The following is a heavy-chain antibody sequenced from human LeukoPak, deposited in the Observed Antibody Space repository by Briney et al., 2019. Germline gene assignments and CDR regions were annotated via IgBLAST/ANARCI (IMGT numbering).Heavy chain of an antibody. D-gene: IGHD3-9*01. CDR1: GYTFTSYG. J-gene: IGHJ4*02. Sequence: GASVKVSCKASGYTFTSYGISWVRQAPGQGLEWMGWISAYNGNTNYAQKLQGRVTMTTDTSTSTAYMELRSLRSDDTAVYYCARDRVLRYFDWLLLGDYFDYWGQGTLVTVCS. CDR3: ARDRVLRYFDWLLLGDYFDY. V-gene: IGHV1-18*01. CDR2: ISAYNGNT.